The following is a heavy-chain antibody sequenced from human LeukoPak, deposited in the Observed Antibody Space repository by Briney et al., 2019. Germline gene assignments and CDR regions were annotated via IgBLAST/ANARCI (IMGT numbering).Heavy chain of an antibody. CDR1: GFTFSSYA. J-gene: IGHJ4*02. Sequence: GGSLRPSCAASGFTFSSYAMSWVRQAPGKGLEGVSGISGSGDSTYYADSVKGRFTISRDNSKNTLYLQMNSLRAEDTAIYYCAKLSEPDWGQGTLVTVSS. CDR3: AKLSEPD. CDR2: ISGSGDST. V-gene: IGHV3-23*01.